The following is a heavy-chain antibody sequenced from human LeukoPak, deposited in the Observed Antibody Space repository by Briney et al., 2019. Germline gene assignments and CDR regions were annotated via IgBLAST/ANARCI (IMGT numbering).Heavy chain of an antibody. CDR3: ASRHGDPPGGYYYMDV. Sequence: GASLQISCKGSGYNFTSYWIGWGRQVPGKGLEWMGIIYPGDSDTRYSPSFQGQVTISADKSISTAYLQWSSLKASDTAMYYCASRHGDPPGGYYYMDVWGKGTTVTVSS. CDR1: GYNFTSYW. J-gene: IGHJ6*03. D-gene: IGHD4-17*01. V-gene: IGHV5-51*01. CDR2: IYPGDSDT.